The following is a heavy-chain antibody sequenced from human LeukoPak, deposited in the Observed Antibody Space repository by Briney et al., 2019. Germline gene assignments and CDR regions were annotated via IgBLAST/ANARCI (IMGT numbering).Heavy chain of an antibody. CDR2: ISSSSSYI. V-gene: IGHV3-21*01. D-gene: IGHD6-19*01. CDR1: GFTFSSYE. CDR3: ARDAGWNWFDP. J-gene: IGHJ5*02. Sequence: PGGSLRLSCAASGFTFSSYEMNWVRQAPGKGLEWVSSISSSSSYIYYADSVKGRFTISRDNAKNSLYPQMNSLRAEDTAVYYCARDAGWNWFDPWGQGTLVTVSS.